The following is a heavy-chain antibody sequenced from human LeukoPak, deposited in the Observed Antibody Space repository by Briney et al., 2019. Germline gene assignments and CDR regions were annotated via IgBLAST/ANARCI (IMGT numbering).Heavy chain of an antibody. CDR1: GYTLTELS. J-gene: IGHJ4*02. CDR2: FDPEDGEI. D-gene: IGHD3-10*01. CDR3: ATFPLPGRINDY. V-gene: IGHV1-24*01. Sequence: ASVKVSCKVSGYTLTELSMHWVRQAPGKGLEWMGGFDPEDGEIIYAQKFQGRVTMTEDTSTDTAYMELSSLRSEDTAVYYCATFPLPGRINDYWGQGTLVTVSS.